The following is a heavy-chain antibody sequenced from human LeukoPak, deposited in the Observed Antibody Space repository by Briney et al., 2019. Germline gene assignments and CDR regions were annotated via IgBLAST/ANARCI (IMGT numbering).Heavy chain of an antibody. CDR1: GDSVSSNSAS. V-gene: IGHV6-1*01. CDR2: TYYRSKWYN. J-gene: IGHJ6*02. CDR3: AREIVAKPYYYYGMDV. Sequence: SQTLSLTCAISGDSVSSNSASWNWIRQSPSRGLEWLGRTYYRSKWYNDYAVSVKSRITINPDTSKNQFSLQLNSVTPEDTAVYYCAREIVAKPYYYYGMDVWGQGTTVTVSS. D-gene: IGHD5-12*01.